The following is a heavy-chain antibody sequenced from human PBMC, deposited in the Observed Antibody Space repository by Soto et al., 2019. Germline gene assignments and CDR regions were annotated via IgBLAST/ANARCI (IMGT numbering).Heavy chain of an antibody. J-gene: IGHJ5*02. CDR2: IWDDGGNK. V-gene: IGHV3-33*01. D-gene: IGHD1-26*01. CDR1: AFSFSTSG. CDR3: ARSSGSYFAAFYDT. Sequence: QAQLQESGGGVVQPGTSLRLSCAASAFSFSTSGMHWVRQAPGKGLEWVAAIWDDGGNKYYADSVRGRFTISRDNSNNMLFLQMNSLRAEDTALYYCARSSGSYFAAFYDTWGQGTRVSVSS.